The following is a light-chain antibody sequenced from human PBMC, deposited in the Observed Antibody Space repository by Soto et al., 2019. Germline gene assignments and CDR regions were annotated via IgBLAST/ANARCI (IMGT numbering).Light chain of an antibody. CDR2: DAS. J-gene: IGKJ2*01. CDR3: QQRSNWPAYT. Sequence: EIVLTQSPAPLYLSPGEIATLSCRASQSVSSYLAWYQQKPGQAPRLLIYDASNSATGIPARFSGSVSGTDFALTISSLEAKDFAVYECQQRSNWPAYTVGQGTKLEIK. CDR1: QSVSSY. V-gene: IGKV3-11*01.